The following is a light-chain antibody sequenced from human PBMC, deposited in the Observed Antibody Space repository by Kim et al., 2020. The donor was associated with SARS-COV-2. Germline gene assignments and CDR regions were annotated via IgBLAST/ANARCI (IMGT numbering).Light chain of an antibody. V-gene: IGLV2-11*01. J-gene: IGLJ3*02. Sequence: QSALTQPRSVSGSPGQSVNISCTGTSSDVGGYNYVSWYQQHPGKAPKLMIYDVIKRPSGVPDRFSGSKSGNAASLTFSGLQAEDEADYYCCSYAGSYTWVFGGGTQLTVL. CDR1: SSDVGGYNY. CDR3: CSYAGSYTWV. CDR2: DVI.